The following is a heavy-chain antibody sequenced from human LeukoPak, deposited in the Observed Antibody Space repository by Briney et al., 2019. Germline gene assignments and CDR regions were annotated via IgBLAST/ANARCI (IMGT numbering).Heavy chain of an antibody. CDR1: GFTFSRYW. J-gene: IGHJ4*02. D-gene: IGHD3-10*01. Sequence: GSLRLSCAASGFTFSRYWMSWVRQAPGKGLEWVANIKEDGSVKYYVESVKGRFTISRDNAKNSLYLQMNSLRAEDTAVYYCAASITMFDYWGQGTLVTVSS. CDR3: AASITMFDY. CDR2: IKEDGSVK. V-gene: IGHV3-7*02.